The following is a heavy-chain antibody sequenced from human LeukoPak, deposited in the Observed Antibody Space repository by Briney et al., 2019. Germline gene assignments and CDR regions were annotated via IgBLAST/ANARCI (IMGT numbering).Heavy chain of an antibody. CDR2: VIPATET. V-gene: IGHV1-69*10. Sequence: SVKVSCKTSGGSIDNYAINWVRQAPGRGVEWMGGVIPATETTSSQRVQDRLSTAAATPSSTVYMHLTSLKPDDTAVYYCVRSSTPLGDLGDSGGWFDAWGQGTLVTVSS. J-gene: IGHJ5*02. CDR1: GGSIDNYA. D-gene: IGHD4-23*01. CDR3: VRSSTPLGDLGDSGGWFDA.